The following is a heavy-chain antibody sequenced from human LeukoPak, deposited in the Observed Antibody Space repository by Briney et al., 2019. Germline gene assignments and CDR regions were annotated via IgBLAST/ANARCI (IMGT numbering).Heavy chain of an antibody. CDR2: ISWDGGST. CDR3: AKDMAAYYYSSGNIDY. J-gene: IGHJ4*02. Sequence: GGSLRLSCEASGFTFDDYAMHWVRQAPGKGLEWVSFISWDGGSTYYADSVKGRFTISRDNSKNSLYLQMNSLRAEDTALYYCAKDMAAYYYSSGNIDYWGQGTLVTVSS. D-gene: IGHD3-10*01. V-gene: IGHV3-43D*03. CDR1: GFTFDDYA.